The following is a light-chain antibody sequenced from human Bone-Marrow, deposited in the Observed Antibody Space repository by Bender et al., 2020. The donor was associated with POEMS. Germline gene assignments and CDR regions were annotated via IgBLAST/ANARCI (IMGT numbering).Light chain of an antibody. CDR3: SAFRDNIPYV. V-gene: IGLV2-14*03. Sequence: QSALTQPASVSGSPGQSIAISCTGTSSDIGGHNFVSWYQHHPGKAPKLLIYDVNVRPSGVSARFSGSKSDNTASLTISGLRAEDEADYYCSAFRDNIPYVLGPGTTVIVL. CDR1: SSDIGGHNF. CDR2: DVN. J-gene: IGLJ1*01.